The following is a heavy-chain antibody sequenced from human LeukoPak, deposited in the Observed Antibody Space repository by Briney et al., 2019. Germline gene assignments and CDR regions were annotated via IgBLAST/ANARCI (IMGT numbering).Heavy chain of an antibody. Sequence: PGGSLRLSCAASGFTFSSYWMSWVRQAPGKGLEWVANIKQDGSEKYYVDSVKGRFTISRDNAKNTLYLQMNSLRAEDTSVYYCTRGYVGIDYWGRGTLVTVSS. V-gene: IGHV3-7*04. D-gene: IGHD2-2*01. CDR3: TRGYVGIDY. J-gene: IGHJ4*02. CDR1: GFTFSSYW. CDR2: IKQDGSEK.